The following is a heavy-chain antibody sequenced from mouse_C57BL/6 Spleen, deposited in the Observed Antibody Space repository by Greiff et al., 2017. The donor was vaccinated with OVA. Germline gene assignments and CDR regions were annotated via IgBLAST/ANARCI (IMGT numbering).Heavy chain of an antibody. CDR3: ARDENYGNPWFAY. CDR2: IHPNSGST. Sequence: VQLQQPGAELVKPGASVKLSCKASGYTFTSYWMHWVKQRPGQGLEWIGMIHPNSGSTNYNEKFKSKATLTVDKSSSTAYMQLSSLTSEDSAVYYCARDENYGNPWFAYWGQGTLVTVSA. J-gene: IGHJ3*01. D-gene: IGHD2-1*01. V-gene: IGHV1-64*01. CDR1: GYTFTSYW.